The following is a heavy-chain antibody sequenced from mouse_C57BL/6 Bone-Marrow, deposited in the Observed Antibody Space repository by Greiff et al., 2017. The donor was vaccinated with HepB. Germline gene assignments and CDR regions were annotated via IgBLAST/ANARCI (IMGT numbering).Heavy chain of an antibody. V-gene: IGHV1-53*01. J-gene: IGHJ4*01. CDR1: GYTFTSYW. D-gene: IGHD1-1*01. CDR2: INPSNGGT. CDR3: ARGYYGSSYVYAMDY. Sequence: QVQLQQPGTELVKPGASVKLSCKASGYTFTSYWMHWVKQRPGQGLEWIGNINPSNGGTNYNEKFKSKATLPVDKSSSTAYMQLSSLTSEDSAVYYCARGYYGSSYVYAMDYWGQGTSVTVSS.